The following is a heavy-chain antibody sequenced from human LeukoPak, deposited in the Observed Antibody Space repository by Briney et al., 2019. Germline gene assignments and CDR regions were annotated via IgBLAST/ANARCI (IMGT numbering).Heavy chain of an antibody. CDR1: GVSFSDNY. CDR2: INHSGGT. D-gene: IGHD4-23*01. J-gene: IGHJ1*01. CDR3: ARGRWDVRFQN. V-gene: IGHV4-34*01. Sequence: PSETLSLTCAVYGVSFSDNYWIWIPQPPGEGLGWIGEINHSGGTNYNPSLKSRVTISQDTSKNQFFLKLYFVTAADTAVYYCARGRWDVRFQNWGQGTLVTVSS.